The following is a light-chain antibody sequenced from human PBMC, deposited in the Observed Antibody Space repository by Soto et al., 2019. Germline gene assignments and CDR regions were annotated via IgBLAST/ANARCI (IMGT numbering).Light chain of an antibody. Sequence: DNVLTQSPGILSLSPGERATLSCRAMQTVTSSHLAWYQQKPGQAPRLLIYGASSRATGISDRFSGSGSVTDFSLTISRLEPEDSAVYYCHQYGSSPWTFGQGTKVEIK. CDR3: HQYGSSPWT. CDR2: GAS. CDR1: QTVTSSH. J-gene: IGKJ1*01. V-gene: IGKV3-20*01.